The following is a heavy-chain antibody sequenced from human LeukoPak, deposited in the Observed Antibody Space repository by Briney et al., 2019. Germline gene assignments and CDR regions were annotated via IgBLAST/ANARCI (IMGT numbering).Heavy chain of an antibody. D-gene: IGHD3-22*01. V-gene: IGHV3-30*18. CDR3: AKDNYYDNSAYPDY. Sequence: GGSLRLSCAASGFTFSSYGMHWVRQAPGKGLEWVAAISYDGSDKYYADSVKGRFTISRDNSKNTLYLQMNSLRAEDTAVYHCAKDNYYDNSAYPDYWGQGTLVTVSS. CDR2: ISYDGSDK. J-gene: IGHJ4*02. CDR1: GFTFSSYG.